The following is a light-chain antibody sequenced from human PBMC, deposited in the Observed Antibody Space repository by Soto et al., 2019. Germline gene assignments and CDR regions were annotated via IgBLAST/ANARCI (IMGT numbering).Light chain of an antibody. J-gene: IGLJ1*01. CDR1: SSDVGGYKY. V-gene: IGLV2-8*01. CDR3: SSYAGSNNYV. CDR2: AVS. Sequence: QSALTQPPSASGSPGQSVTISCTGTSSDVGGYKYVSWYHQYPGKAPKLMIYAVSKRPSGVPDRFSGSKSGNTASLTVSGLQAEDEADYYCSSYAGSNNYVFGTGTKVTVL.